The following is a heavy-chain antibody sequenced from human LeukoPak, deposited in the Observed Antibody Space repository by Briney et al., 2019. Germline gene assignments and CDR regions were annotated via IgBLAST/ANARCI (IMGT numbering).Heavy chain of an antibody. CDR3: ARSGYYLDY. Sequence: GGSLRLSCAASGFTFSSYEMNWVRQAPGKGLEWISYISTGGRTIYYADSVRGRFTISRDNAKNSLYLQMNSLRAEDTAVYFCARSGYYLDYWGQGTLVTVSS. CDR1: GFTFSSYE. CDR2: ISTGGRTI. J-gene: IGHJ4*02. V-gene: IGHV3-48*03. D-gene: IGHD6-13*01.